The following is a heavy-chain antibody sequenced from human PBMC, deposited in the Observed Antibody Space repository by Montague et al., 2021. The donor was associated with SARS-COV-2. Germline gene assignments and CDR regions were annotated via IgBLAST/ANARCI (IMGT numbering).Heavy chain of an antibody. CDR3: ARGDNYDNYYYGMDV. D-gene: IGHD3-9*01. CDR1: GFTVSSNY. Sequence: SLRLSCSASGFTVSSNYMSWVRQAPGKGLEWVSVIYSGGSTYYAXSVKGRSTISRDNSKNTLYLQMNSLRAEDTAVYYCARGDNYDNYYYGMDVWGQGTTVTVSS. V-gene: IGHV3-53*01. J-gene: IGHJ6*02. CDR2: IYSGGST.